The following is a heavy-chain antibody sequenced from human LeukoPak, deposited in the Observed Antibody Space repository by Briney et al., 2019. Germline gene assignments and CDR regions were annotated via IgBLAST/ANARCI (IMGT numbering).Heavy chain of an antibody. J-gene: IGHJ4*02. CDR1: GFTFSSYA. Sequence: GGSLRLSCAASGFTFSSYAMSWVRQAPGKGLEWVSAISGSGGSTYYADSVKGRFTISRDNSKNTLYLQMNSLRAEGTAVYYCANPQQLVPPAYWGQGTLVTVSS. CDR3: ANPQQLVPPAY. D-gene: IGHD6-13*01. V-gene: IGHV3-23*01. CDR2: ISGSGGST.